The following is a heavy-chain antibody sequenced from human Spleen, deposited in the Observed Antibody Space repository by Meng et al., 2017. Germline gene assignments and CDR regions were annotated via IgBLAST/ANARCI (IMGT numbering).Heavy chain of an antibody. Sequence: SETLSLTCAVYGGSFSGYYWSWIRQPPGKGLEWIGEINHSGSTNYNPSLKSRVTISVDTSKNQFSLKLSSVTAADTAVYFCAREWESDFFDSWGQGTLVTVSS. J-gene: IGHJ4*02. CDR3: AREWESDFFDS. CDR2: INHSGST. D-gene: IGHD1-26*01. V-gene: IGHV4-34*01. CDR1: GGSFSGYY.